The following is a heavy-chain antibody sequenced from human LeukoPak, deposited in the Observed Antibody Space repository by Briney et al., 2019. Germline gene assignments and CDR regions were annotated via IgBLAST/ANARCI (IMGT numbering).Heavy chain of an antibody. CDR3: TRDANHYGGMDV. CDR1: GITVSKYW. J-gene: IGHJ6*02. CDR2: IHSDGSTT. V-gene: IGHV3-74*01. Sequence: QSGGSLRLSCAVSGITVSKYWMHWVRQVPGKGLVWVSRIHSDGSTTDYADSVKGRFTITRDSAKNTLYLEMNSLRVEDTAVYYCTRDANHYGGMDVWGQGTTVTVSS.